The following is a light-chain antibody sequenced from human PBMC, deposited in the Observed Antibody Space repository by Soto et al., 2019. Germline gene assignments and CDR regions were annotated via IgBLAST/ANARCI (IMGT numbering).Light chain of an antibody. CDR1: SNDIGANDY. J-gene: IGLJ2*01. CDR2: EAA. CDR3: TSYTSTSTLV. Sequence: QSALTQPASVSGSPGQSITISCTGTSNDIGANDYVSWYQHHPGQAPKILIYEAANRPSGVSHRFSGSKSGNTASLTISGLQAEDEGDYFCTSYTSTSTLVFGRGTKVTVL. V-gene: IGLV2-14*01.